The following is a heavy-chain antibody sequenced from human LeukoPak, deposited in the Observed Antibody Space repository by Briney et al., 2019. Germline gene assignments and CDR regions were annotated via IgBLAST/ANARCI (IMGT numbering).Heavy chain of an antibody. Sequence: SETLSLTCAVYGGSFSGYYWSWIRQPPGKGLEWIGEINHSGSTNYNPSLKSRVTISVDTSKNQCSPKLSSVTAADTAVYYCARGRTRYCSGGSCYLWFDPWGQGTLVTVSS. CDR1: GGSFSGYY. D-gene: IGHD2-15*01. CDR2: INHSGST. CDR3: ARGRTRYCSGGSCYLWFDP. J-gene: IGHJ5*02. V-gene: IGHV4-34*01.